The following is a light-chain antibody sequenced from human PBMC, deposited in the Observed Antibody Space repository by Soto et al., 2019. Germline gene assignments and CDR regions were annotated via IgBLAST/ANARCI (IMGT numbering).Light chain of an antibody. J-gene: IGKJ4*01. CDR2: GAS. Sequence: EIVLTQSPGTLSLSPGERATLSCRATQSVNSNYLAWYQQKLGQAPRLLIYGASSRPTGIPDRFSGSGSGTDFTLNISRLEPEDFAVYYCHQYGGSPLTFGGGTKVEI. CDR3: HQYGGSPLT. V-gene: IGKV3-20*01. CDR1: QSVNSNY.